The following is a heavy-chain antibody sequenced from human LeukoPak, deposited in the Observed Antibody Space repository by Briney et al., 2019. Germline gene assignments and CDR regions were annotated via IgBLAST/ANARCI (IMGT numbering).Heavy chain of an antibody. CDR1: SGSISSSGSY. CDR2: IYYSGST. V-gene: IGHV4-39*01. Sequence: PSETLSLTCTVSSGSISSSGSYWGWIRQSPGKGLEWIGTIYYSGSTYYNPSLKSRVTISADTSKEQFSLRLSSVTAADSAVYYCARYDSGTMFDYWGQGTLVTVSS. CDR3: ARYDSGTMFDY. J-gene: IGHJ4*02. D-gene: IGHD1/OR15-1a*01.